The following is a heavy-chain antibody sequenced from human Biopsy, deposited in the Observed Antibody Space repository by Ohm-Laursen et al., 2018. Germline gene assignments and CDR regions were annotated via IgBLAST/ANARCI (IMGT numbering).Heavy chain of an antibody. CDR2: FAPENGKT. CDR1: GYTFTGYY. V-gene: IGHV1-24*01. J-gene: IGHJ4*02. D-gene: IGHD1-1*01. CDR3: AADINVWNVNY. Sequence: SVKVSCKASGYTFTGYYLHWVRQAPGKGLEWMGGFAPENGKTIYAQKFQGGVTMTEDTSTDTAYMELSSLRSEDTAVYYCAADINVWNVNYWGQGTQVTVSS.